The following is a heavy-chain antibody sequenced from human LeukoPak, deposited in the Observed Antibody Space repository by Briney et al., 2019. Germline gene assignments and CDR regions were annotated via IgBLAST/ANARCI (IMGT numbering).Heavy chain of an antibody. CDR1: GGSISSNTYY. Sequence: PSETLSLTCTVSGGSISSNTYYWGWIRQPPGKGLEWIGSIYHSGSTDYNPSLKSRVTISVDTSKKQFSLKLSSVTTADTAVYYCAGQTRIFDFAWGIDPPDWFDPWGQGTLVTVSS. CDR2: IYHSGST. J-gene: IGHJ5*02. V-gene: IGHV4-39*01. D-gene: IGHD3-16*01. CDR3: AGQTRIFDFAWGIDPPDWFDP.